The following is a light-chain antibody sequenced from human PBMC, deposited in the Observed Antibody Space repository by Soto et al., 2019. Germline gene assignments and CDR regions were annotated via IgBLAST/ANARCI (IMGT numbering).Light chain of an antibody. CDR3: QQYNSYSQFT. CDR1: QGIKNW. Sequence: DIQMTQSPSTLSASVGDRVTITCRASQGIKNWLAWYQQKPGEAPKLLIYKASTLESGVPSRFSGSGSGTEFTLTISCLQPYDVATYYCQQYNSYSQFTFGPGTKVDIK. CDR2: KAS. V-gene: IGKV1-5*03. J-gene: IGKJ3*01.